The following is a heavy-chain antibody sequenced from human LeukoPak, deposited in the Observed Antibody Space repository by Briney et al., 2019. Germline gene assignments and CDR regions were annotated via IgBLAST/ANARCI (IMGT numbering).Heavy chain of an antibody. V-gene: IGHV3-48*04. CDR1: GFTFSSYS. Sequence: GGSLRLSCAASGFTFSSYSMNWVRQAPGKGLEWVSYISSSGSTIYYADSVKGRFTISRDNAKNSLYLQMNSLRVEDTAVYYCAREGDEDYGDPRGMDVWGQGTTVTVSS. CDR2: ISSSGSTI. J-gene: IGHJ6*02. D-gene: IGHD4-17*01. CDR3: AREGDEDYGDPRGMDV.